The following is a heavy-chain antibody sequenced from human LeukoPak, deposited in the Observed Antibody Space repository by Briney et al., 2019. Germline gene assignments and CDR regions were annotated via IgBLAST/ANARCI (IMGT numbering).Heavy chain of an antibody. CDR1: GLTFSGTY. J-gene: IGHJ4*02. D-gene: IGHD3-10*01. CDR2: ISSSGTYA. CDR3: VRAIGRGTGGHFDY. Sequence: GGSLRLSCAASGLTFSGTYMSWIRQAPGKGLEWVSYISSSGTYAEYADSVKGRFTISKDNAKNALYLQMNSLRGEDTAVYYCVRAIGRGTGGHFDYWGQGTLVTVSS. V-gene: IGHV3-11*05.